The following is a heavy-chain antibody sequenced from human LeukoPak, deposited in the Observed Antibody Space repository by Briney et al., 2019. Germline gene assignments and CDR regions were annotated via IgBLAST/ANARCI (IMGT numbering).Heavy chain of an antibody. V-gene: IGHV3-23*01. CDR3: ANGRGWSGSLGAY. J-gene: IGHJ4*02. CDR1: GFKFSDHY. CDR2: ISGSGGST. Sequence: GGSLRLSCAASGFKFSDHYIDWVRQAPGKGLEWVSAISGSGGSTYYADSVKGRFTISRDNSKNTLYLQMNSLRAEDTAVYYCANGRGWSGSLGAYWGQGTLVTVSS. D-gene: IGHD3-3*01.